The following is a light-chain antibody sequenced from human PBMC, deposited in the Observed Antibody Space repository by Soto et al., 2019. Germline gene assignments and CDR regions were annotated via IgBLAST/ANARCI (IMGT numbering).Light chain of an antibody. Sequence: QSALTQPASVSGSPGQSITISCTGTSSDVGGYNYVSWYQQHPGKAPKLMIYEVSNRPSGVSNRFSGSKSGNTASLTISGLQAKDEADYYCSSYTSNSTVVFGGGTKLTVL. J-gene: IGLJ2*01. CDR2: EVS. V-gene: IGLV2-14*01. CDR3: SSYTSNSTVV. CDR1: SSDVGGYNY.